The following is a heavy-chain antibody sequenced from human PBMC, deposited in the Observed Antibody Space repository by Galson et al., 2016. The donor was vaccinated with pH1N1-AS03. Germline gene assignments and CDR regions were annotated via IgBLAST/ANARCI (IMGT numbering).Heavy chain of an antibody. D-gene: IGHD3-10*01. J-gene: IGHJ4*02. V-gene: IGHV1-18*01. CDR3: ARSGSGSFYEGDF. CDR1: GYTFTNYG. Sequence: SVKVSCKASGYTFTNYGISWVRQAPGQGLEYMGWIGTYTIYAQKLQGRVTMTTDTSTSTDYMELRSLRSDDTAVYYCARSGSGSFYEGDFWGQGTLVSVSS. CDR2: IGTYT.